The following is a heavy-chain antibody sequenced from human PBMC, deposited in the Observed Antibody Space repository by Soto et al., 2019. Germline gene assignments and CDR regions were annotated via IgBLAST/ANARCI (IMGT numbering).Heavy chain of an antibody. V-gene: IGHV2-5*01. D-gene: IGHD6-13*01. CDR3: AHRESIALFEC. J-gene: IGHJ4*02. CDR2: IYWNEDK. Sequence: SGATLVNPTQTLTLTCTFSGFSLSTIGGGGGWIRQPPEKALEWLALIYWNEDKRYSPSLKSRLTITKDTSKNQVVLTMTNMDPVDTATYYCAHRESIALFECLGQGTLVIVSS. CDR1: GFSLSTIGGG.